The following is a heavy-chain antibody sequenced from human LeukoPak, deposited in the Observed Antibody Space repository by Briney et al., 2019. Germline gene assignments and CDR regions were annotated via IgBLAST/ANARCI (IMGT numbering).Heavy chain of an antibody. CDR2: IYYSGST. CDR3: ARSFSPNYYDLLDY. V-gene: IGHV4-59*01. CDR1: GGSISTYH. J-gene: IGHJ4*02. Sequence: PSETLSLTCTVSGGSISTYHWSWIRQPPGKGLEWIGYIYYSGSTNYNPSLKSRVTISLDTSKNQFSLKLNSVTAADTAMYYCARSFSPNYYDLLDYWGQGTLVTVSS. D-gene: IGHD3-22*01.